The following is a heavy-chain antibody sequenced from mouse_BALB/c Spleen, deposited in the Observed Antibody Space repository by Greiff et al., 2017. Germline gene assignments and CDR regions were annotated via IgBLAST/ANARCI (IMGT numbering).Heavy chain of an antibody. CDR2: IDPANGNT. D-gene: IGHD1-1*01. CDR1: GFNIKDTY. Sequence: EVQLQQSGAELVKPGASVKLSCTASGFNIKDTYMHWVKQRPEQGLEWIGRIDPANGNTKYDPKFQGKATITADTSSNTAYLQLSSLTSEDTAVYYCAREPLYYGSSLYWYFDVWGAGTTVTVSS. CDR3: AREPLYYGSSLYWYFDV. J-gene: IGHJ1*01. V-gene: IGHV14-3*02.